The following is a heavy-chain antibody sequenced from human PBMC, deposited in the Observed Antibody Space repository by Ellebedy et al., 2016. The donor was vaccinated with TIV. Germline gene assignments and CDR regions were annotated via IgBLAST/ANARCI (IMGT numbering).Heavy chain of an antibody. V-gene: IGHV1-69*04. CDR1: VGTFSSYA. D-gene: IGHD5-18*01. J-gene: IGHJ4*02. CDR2: IIPILGIA. Sequence: SVKVSCXASVGTFSSYAISWVRQAPGQGLEWMGRIIPILGIANYAQKFQGRVTITADKSTSTAYMELSSLRSEDTAVYYCARLEGDVDTAMASGTYWGQGTLVTVSS. CDR3: ARLEGDVDTAMASGTY.